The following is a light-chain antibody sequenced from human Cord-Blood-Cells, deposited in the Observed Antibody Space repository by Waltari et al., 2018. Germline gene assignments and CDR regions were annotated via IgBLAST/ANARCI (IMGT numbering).Light chain of an antibody. Sequence: QSALTHPASVSGSPGQSTTISCTGTSSDVGGYNYVPWYQQHPGKAPKLMIYDVSNRPSGVSNRFSGSKSGNTASLTISGLQAEDEADYYCSSYTSSSTVVFGGGTKLTVL. CDR1: SSDVGGYNY. V-gene: IGLV2-14*01. CDR3: SSYTSSSTVV. CDR2: DVS. J-gene: IGLJ2*01.